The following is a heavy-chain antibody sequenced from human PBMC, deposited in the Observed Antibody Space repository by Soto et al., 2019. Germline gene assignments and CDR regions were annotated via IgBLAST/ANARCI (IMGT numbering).Heavy chain of an antibody. CDR3: ASLPDWGAGSN. CDR2: IYYSGST. CDR1: GGSISSSSYY. J-gene: IGHJ4*02. Sequence: QLQLQESGPGLVKPSETLSLTCTVSGGSISSSSYYWGWIRQPPGKGLGWIGSIYYSGSTYYNPALKSGVTVSVDTSKNQFSLRLSSVTAADTAIYYCASLPDWGAGSNWGQGTLGTVSS. D-gene: IGHD3-10*01. V-gene: IGHV4-39*01.